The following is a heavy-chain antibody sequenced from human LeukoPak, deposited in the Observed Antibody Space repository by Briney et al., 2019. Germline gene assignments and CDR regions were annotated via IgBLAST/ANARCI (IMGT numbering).Heavy chain of an antibody. CDR2: INPNSGGT. J-gene: IGHJ4*02. D-gene: IGHD6-19*01. Sequence: ASVKVPRKASGYTFTGYYMHWVRQAPGQGLEWMGWINPNSGGTNYAQKFQGWVTMTRDTSIGTAYMELSRLRSDDTAVYYCARGGYSSGWSVFDYWGQGTLVTVSS. CDR3: ARGGYSSGWSVFDY. V-gene: IGHV1-2*04. CDR1: GYTFTGYY.